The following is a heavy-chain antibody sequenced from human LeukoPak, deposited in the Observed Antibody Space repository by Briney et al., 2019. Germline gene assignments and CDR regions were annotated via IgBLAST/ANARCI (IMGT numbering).Heavy chain of an antibody. D-gene: IGHD6-19*01. Sequence: ASVKVSCKASGYTFTSYDTNWVRQATGQGLEWMGWMNPNSGNTGYAQKFQGRVTMTRNTSISTAYMELSSLRSEDTAVYYCARGPRSSGWYYYYGMDVWGQGTTVTVSS. CDR3: ARGPRSSGWYYYYGMDV. CDR1: GYTFTSYD. J-gene: IGHJ6*02. V-gene: IGHV1-8*01. CDR2: MNPNSGNT.